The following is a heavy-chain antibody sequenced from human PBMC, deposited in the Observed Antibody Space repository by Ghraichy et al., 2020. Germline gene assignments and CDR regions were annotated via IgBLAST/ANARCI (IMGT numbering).Heavy chain of an antibody. CDR3: ARTPRDQRTVTTEI. Sequence: SGPTLVKPTQTLTLTCTFSGFSLSTSGMCVSWIRQPPGKALEWLARIDWDDDKYYSTSLKTRLTISKDTSKNQVFLTVTNMDPVDTATYYCARTPRDQRTVTTEIWGQGILVTVSS. V-gene: IGHV2-70*11. D-gene: IGHD4-11*01. J-gene: IGHJ4*02. CDR2: IDWDDDK. CDR1: GFSLSTSGMC.